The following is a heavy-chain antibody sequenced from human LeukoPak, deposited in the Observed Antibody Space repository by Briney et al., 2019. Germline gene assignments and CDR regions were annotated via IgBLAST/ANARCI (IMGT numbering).Heavy chain of an antibody. V-gene: IGHV3-7*01. CDR1: KFTFSTFW. D-gene: IGHD3-10*01. Sequence: GGSLRLSCAASKFTFSTFWMTWVRQAPGKGLEWVANIKEDGSEKYYVDSVKGRFTISRDNAKNSLYLHMNSLRAEDTAVYYCVTSYYGSGSYDYWGQGTLVTVSS. CDR3: VTSYYGSGSYDY. J-gene: IGHJ4*02. CDR2: IKEDGSEK.